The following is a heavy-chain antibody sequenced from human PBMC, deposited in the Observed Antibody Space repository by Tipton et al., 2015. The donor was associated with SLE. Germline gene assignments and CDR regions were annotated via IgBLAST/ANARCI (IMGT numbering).Heavy chain of an antibody. D-gene: IGHD3-3*01. V-gene: IGHV4-34*01. J-gene: IGHJ4*02. CDR1: GGSFSGYY. CDR2: INHSGST. Sequence: TLSLTCAVYGGSFSGYYWSWIRQPPGKGLEWIGEINHSGSTNYNPSLKSRVTISVDTSKNQFSLKLSSVTAAGTAVYYCARESGESGYWGQGTLVTVSS. CDR3: ARESGESGY.